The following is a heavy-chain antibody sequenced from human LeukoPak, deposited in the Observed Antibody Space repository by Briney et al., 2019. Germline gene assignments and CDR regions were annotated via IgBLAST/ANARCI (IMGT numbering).Heavy chain of an antibody. CDR2: SKYSGNT. V-gene: IGHV4-59*08. D-gene: IGHD3-3*01. CDR3: ARQYDDYAFGLDV. CDR1: GGSSTSYH. J-gene: IGHJ6*02. Sequence: SETLSLTCTVSGGSSTSYHWSWIRQPPGKGLEWIVYSKYSGNTNYNPSLKSRVITSFDTSKNQFSLKLSSVTAADTVVYYCARQYDDYAFGLDVWGQRTAVTVSS.